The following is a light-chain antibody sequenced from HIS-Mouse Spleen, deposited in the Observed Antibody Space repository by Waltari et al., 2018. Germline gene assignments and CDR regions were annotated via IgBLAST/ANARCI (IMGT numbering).Light chain of an antibody. V-gene: IGLV3-10*01. CDR3: YSTDSSGNHRV. Sequence: SYELTPPPSVSVSPGQTARITCSGDALPKTYAYWYRQKSGQAPVLVIYEDSQRPSGSHGRVTGSSSGTMATLTISGAQVEDEADYYWYSTDSSGNHRVFGGGTKLTVL. J-gene: IGLJ2*01. CDR1: ALPKTY. CDR2: EDS.